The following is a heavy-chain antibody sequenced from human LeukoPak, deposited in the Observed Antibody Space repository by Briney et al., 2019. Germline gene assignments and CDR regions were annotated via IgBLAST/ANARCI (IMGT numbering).Heavy chain of an antibody. J-gene: IGHJ3*02. D-gene: IGHD1/OR15-1a*01. Sequence: WETLSLTCSVSGGPVSSHYWSWIRQPPGKGLEWMGYIYYSGGTNYTPSPKTRLTISINTSKNQFSLKLSSLIAADAGVYCCARAPIEITTAAFPDGFDIWGQGTMVTVSS. V-gene: IGHV4-59*02. CDR2: IYYSGGT. CDR3: ARAPIEITTAAFPDGFDI. CDR1: GGPVSSHY.